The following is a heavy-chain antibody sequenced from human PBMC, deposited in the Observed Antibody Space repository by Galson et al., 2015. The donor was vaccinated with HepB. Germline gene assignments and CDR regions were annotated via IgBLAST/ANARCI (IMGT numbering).Heavy chain of an antibody. CDR1: GFTFSSYS. CDR2: ISSSSSYI. D-gene: IGHD1-26*01. Sequence: SLRLSCAASGFTFSSYSMNWVRQAPGKGLEWVSSISSSSSYIYYADSVKGRFTISRDNAKNSLYPQMNSLRAEDTAVYYCARERVGATAFDYWGQGTLVTVSS. V-gene: IGHV3-21*01. J-gene: IGHJ4*02. CDR3: ARERVGATAFDY.